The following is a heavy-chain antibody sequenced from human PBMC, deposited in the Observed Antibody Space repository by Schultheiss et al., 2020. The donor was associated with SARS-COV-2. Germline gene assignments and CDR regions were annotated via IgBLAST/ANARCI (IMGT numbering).Heavy chain of an antibody. Sequence: SETLSLTCTVSGGSISPYYWSWIRQTPGKGLEWIGYIYYSGSTNYNPSLKSRVTISVDTSKNQFSLKLSSVTAADTAVYYCARDRYCSGGSCYSVMGWGQGTLVTVSS. D-gene: IGHD2-15*01. CDR3: ARDRYCSGGSCYSVMG. CDR1: GGSISPYY. CDR2: IYYSGST. V-gene: IGHV4-59*01. J-gene: IGHJ4*02.